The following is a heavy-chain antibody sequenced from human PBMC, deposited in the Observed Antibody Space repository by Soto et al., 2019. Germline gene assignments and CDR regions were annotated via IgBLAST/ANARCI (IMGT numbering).Heavy chain of an antibody. D-gene: IGHD4-17*01. Sequence: SETLSLTCTVSGVSISSYYWSWIRQPPGKGLEWIGYIYYSGNTKYNSSLESRVTISLDTSKNQFSLKLNSVTAADTAVYYCARLAPGATVFDYWGQGTLVTVSS. CDR3: ARLAPGATVFDY. CDR2: IYYSGNT. CDR1: GVSISSYY. V-gene: IGHV4-59*01. J-gene: IGHJ4*02.